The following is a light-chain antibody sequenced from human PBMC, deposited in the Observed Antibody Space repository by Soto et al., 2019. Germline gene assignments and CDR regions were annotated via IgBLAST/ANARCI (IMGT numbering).Light chain of an antibody. Sequence: EIVMTQSPATLSVSPGERATLSCRASQSVSSNLAWYQQKPDQAPRLLIYGASTRATDIPARFSGSGSGTEFTLTISSLQSEDFAVYYCHQYNNWPPTFGQGTKVEIK. CDR1: QSVSSN. CDR3: HQYNNWPPT. CDR2: GAS. V-gene: IGKV3D-15*01. J-gene: IGKJ1*01.